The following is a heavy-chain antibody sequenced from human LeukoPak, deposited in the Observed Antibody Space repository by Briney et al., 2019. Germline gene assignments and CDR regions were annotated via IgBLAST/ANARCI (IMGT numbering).Heavy chain of an antibody. Sequence: PGGSPRLSCAASGFTVSSNYMSWVRQAPGKGLEWVSVIYNSGSTYYADSVKGRFTISRDTSKNTVSLQMNSLRAEDTAVYYCARDRGGATLDYWAQGTLVTVSS. V-gene: IGHV3-66*01. CDR3: ARDRGGATLDY. CDR2: IYNSGST. D-gene: IGHD1-26*01. J-gene: IGHJ4*02. CDR1: GFTVSSNY.